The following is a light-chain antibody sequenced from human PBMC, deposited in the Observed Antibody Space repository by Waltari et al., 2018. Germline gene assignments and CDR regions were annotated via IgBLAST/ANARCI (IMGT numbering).Light chain of an antibody. Sequence: EIVMTQSPATLSVSPGERATLSCRASPGFSSHLAWYQQKPGQAPSLLIYGSSTRATGSPARCSGRGSGTEFTRTISILQSEDFAVYYCQQYNNLYSFGQGTKLEIK. J-gene: IGKJ2*03. CDR1: PGFSSH. CDR3: QQYNNLYS. V-gene: IGKV3-15*01. CDR2: GSS.